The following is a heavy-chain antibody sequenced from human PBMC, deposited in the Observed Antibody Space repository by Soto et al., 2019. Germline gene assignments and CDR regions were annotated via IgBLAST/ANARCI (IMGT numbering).Heavy chain of an antibody. J-gene: IGHJ3*02. CDR1: GYTFTGNY. D-gene: IGHD2-2*01. CDR3: ARGGLSSTRNFNDAFDI. V-gene: IGHV1-2*04. CDR2: INPNSGGT. Sequence: ASVKVSCKASGYTFTGNYMHWVRQAPGQGLEWMGWINPNSGGTNYAQKFQGWVTMTRDTSISTAYMELSRLRSDDTAVYYCARGGLSSTRNFNDAFDIWGQGTMVTVSS.